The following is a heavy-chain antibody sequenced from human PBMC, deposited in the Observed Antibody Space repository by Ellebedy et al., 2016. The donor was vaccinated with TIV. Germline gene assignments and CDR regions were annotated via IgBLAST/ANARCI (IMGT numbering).Heavy chain of an antibody. Sequence: GESLKISCAASGFTVTTNYMNWVRQAPGKGLEWVSVIFSAADGGETYYADSVKGRFTISRDNSKNTLYLQMDGLRVEDTAVYFRATRVGEGIQLWGGFDSWGQGTLVTVSS. CDR3: ATRVGEGIQLWGGFDS. CDR1: GFTVTTNY. D-gene: IGHD5-18*01. CDR2: IFSAADGGET. J-gene: IGHJ4*02. V-gene: IGHV3-53*01.